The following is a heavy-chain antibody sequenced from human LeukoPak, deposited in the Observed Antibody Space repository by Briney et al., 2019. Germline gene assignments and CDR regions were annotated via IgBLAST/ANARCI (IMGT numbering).Heavy chain of an antibody. Sequence: GESLKISCKGSGYSFTSYWISWVRQMPGKGVGWMGRIDPSDSYTNYSPSFQGHVTISADKSISTAYLQWSSLKASDTAMYYCAIGSREVVPAASDYWGQGTLVTVSS. V-gene: IGHV5-10-1*01. D-gene: IGHD2-2*01. CDR2: IDPSDSYT. J-gene: IGHJ4*02. CDR1: GYSFTSYW. CDR3: AIGSREVVPAASDY.